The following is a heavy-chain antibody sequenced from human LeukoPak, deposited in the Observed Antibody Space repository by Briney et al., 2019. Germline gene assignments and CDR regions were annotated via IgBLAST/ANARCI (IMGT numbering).Heavy chain of an antibody. Sequence: GGSLRLSCAASGFTFSSYAMSWVRQAPGKGLEWVSGISGTGGNTYYAGSVKGRFTISRDNSKNTLYLQMNSLRAEDTAVFYCAKDREYSGSYRPGPTRYYYGMDVWGQGTTVTVSS. CDR1: GFTFSSYA. CDR3: AKDREYSGSYRPGPTRYYYGMDV. V-gene: IGHV3-23*01. D-gene: IGHD1-26*01. J-gene: IGHJ6*02. CDR2: ISGTGGNT.